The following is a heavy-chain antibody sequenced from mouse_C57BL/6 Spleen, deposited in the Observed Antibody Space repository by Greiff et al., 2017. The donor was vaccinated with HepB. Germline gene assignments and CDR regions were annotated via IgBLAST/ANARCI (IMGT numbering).Heavy chain of an antibody. V-gene: IGHV1-72*01. D-gene: IGHD1-1*01. J-gene: IGHJ1*03. CDR3: ARSYITTVVEGYFDV. Sequence: QVQLQQPGAELVKPGASVKLSCKASGYTFTSYWMHWVKQRPGRGLEWIGRIDPNSGGTKYNEKFKSKATLTVDKPSSTAYMQLSSLTSEDSAVYYCARSYITTVVEGYFDVWGTGTTVTVSS. CDR1: GYTFTSYW. CDR2: IDPNSGGT.